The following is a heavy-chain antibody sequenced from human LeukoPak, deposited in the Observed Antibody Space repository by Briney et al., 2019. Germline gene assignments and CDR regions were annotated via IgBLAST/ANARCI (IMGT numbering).Heavy chain of an antibody. Sequence: SETLSLTCTVSGGSISSYYWSWIRQPPGKGLEWIGYIYYSGSTYYNPSLKSRVTISVDTSKNQFSLKLSSVTAADTAVYYCARGGAAAERVMFWYFDLWGRGTLVTVSS. D-gene: IGHD6-13*01. V-gene: IGHV4-30-4*01. CDR2: IYYSGST. CDR1: GGSISSYY. J-gene: IGHJ2*01. CDR3: ARGGAAAERVMFWYFDL.